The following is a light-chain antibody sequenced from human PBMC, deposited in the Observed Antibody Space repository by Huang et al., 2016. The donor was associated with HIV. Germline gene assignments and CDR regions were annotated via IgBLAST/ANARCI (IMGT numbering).Light chain of an antibody. CDR3: QQRWSWPPT. J-gene: IGKJ4*01. CDR1: QRGRRD. CDR2: EAS. V-gene: IGKV3-11*01. Sequence: SNRAWCPGERATEAGRGRQRGRRDGDWDQQKGGKGTRVSREEASNRATGIPARFSGSGSGTDCTLTISSLEPEDFAVYYCQQRWSWPPTFGGGTKVEIK.